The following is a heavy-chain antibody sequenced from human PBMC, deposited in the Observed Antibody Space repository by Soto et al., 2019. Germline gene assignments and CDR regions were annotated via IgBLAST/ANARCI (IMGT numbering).Heavy chain of an antibody. CDR3: ASPHNWNPTGAFDI. V-gene: IGHV3-66*01. CDR1: GFTVSSNY. D-gene: IGHD1-20*01. J-gene: IGHJ3*02. CDR2: IYSGGST. Sequence: GGSLRLSCAASGFTVSSNYMSWVRQAPGKGLEWVSVIYSGGSTYYADSGKGRFTISRDNSKNTLYLQMNSLRAEDTAVYYCASPHNWNPTGAFDIWGQGTMVTVSS.